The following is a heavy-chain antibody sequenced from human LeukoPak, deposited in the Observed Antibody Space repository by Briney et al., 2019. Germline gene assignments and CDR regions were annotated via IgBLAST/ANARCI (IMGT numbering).Heavy chain of an antibody. J-gene: IGHJ4*02. V-gene: IGHV3-30*19. CDR2: ISYDGSNK. CDR3: ARDEVTLDY. CDR1: GFTFSSYG. D-gene: IGHD2-21*02. Sequence: GGSLRLSCAASGFTFSSYGMHWVRQAPGKGLEWVAVISYDGSNKYYADSVKGRFTISRDNSKNTLYLQMNSLRAEDTAVYYCARDEVTLDYWGQGTLVTVSS.